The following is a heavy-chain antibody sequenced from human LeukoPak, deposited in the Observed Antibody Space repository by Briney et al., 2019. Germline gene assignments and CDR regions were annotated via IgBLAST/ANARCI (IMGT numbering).Heavy chain of an antibody. Sequence: ASVTVSCRASGYTFTSYAMHWVRQAPGQRLEWMGWIDAGNGNTKYSQKFQGRVTITRDTSASTAYMELSSLRSEDTAVYYCARDLGVGWGQGTLVTVSS. CDR2: IDAGNGNT. CDR3: ARDLGVG. J-gene: IGHJ4*02. V-gene: IGHV1-3*01. CDR1: GYTFTSYA. D-gene: IGHD1-26*01.